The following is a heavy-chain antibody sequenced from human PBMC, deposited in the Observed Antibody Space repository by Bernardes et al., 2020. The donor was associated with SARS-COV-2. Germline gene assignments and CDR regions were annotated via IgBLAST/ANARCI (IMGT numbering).Heavy chain of an antibody. Sequence: GGSLRLSCAASGFTFSSYDMHWVRQATGKGLEWVSAIGTAGDTYDPGSVKVRFTISRENAKNSLYLQMNSLRAGDTAVYYCARGSSWYYYYYGMDVWGQGTTVTVSS. CDR1: GFTFSSYD. D-gene: IGHD6-13*01. CDR2: IGTAGDT. CDR3: ARGSSWYYYYYGMDV. J-gene: IGHJ6*02. V-gene: IGHV3-13*01.